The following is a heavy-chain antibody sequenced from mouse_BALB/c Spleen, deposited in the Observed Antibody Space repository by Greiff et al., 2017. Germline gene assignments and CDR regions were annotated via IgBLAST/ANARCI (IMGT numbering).Heavy chain of an antibody. J-gene: IGHJ3*01. Sequence: VQLKQSGPELVKPGASVKISCKASGYTFTDYNMHWVKQSHGKSLEWIGYIYPYNGGTGYNQKFKSKATLTVDNSSSTAYMELRSLTSEDSAVYYCARGIYYGYDWFAYWGQGTLVTVSA. CDR2: IYPYNGGT. V-gene: IGHV1S29*02. CDR1: GYTFTDYN. D-gene: IGHD2-2*01. CDR3: ARGIYYGYDWFAY.